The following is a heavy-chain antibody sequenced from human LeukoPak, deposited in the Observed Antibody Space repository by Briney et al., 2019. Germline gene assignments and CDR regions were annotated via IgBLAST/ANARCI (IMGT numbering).Heavy chain of an antibody. V-gene: IGHV4-34*01. CDR3: ARTPRMATIDY. CDR1: GGSFSGYY. J-gene: IGHJ4*02. CDR2: INHSGST. D-gene: IGHD5-12*01. Sequence: PSETLSLTCAVYGGSFSGYYWSWIRQPPGKGLEWIGEINHSGSTNYNPSLKSRVTMSVDTSKNQFSLKLSSVTAADTAVYYCARTPRMATIDYWGQGTLVTVSS.